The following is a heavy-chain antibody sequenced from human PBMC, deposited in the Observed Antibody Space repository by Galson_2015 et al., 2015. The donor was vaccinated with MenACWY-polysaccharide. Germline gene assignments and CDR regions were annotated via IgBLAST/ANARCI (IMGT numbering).Heavy chain of an antibody. J-gene: IGHJ4*02. V-gene: IGHV3-23*01. D-gene: IGHD2-15*01. Sequence: SLRLSCATSGFTFSSYGMTWVRQAPGKGLEWVSGISGSGGDTYYADSVKGRFTISRDNSKNVVYLQMSSLRVEDTAIYYCATWARSRWDCLGGRCHVNYWGQGTLVTVSS. CDR3: ATWARSRWDCLGGRCHVNY. CDR2: ISGSGGDT. CDR1: GFTFSSYG.